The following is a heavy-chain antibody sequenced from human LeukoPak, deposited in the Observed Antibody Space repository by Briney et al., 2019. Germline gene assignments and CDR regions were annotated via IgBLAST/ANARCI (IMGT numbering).Heavy chain of an antibody. CDR2: IYNSGST. V-gene: IGHV4-59*01. J-gene: IGHJ4*02. D-gene: IGHD3-10*01. CDR1: GGSISSYH. Sequence: PSETLSLTCTVSGGSISSYHWNWIRQPPGKGLEWIGYIYNSGSTNYNPSLKSRVTISIDTSKNQFSLKLSSVTAADSAVYYCARVPRVRGPYYFDYWGQGTLVTVSS. CDR3: ARVPRVRGPYYFDY.